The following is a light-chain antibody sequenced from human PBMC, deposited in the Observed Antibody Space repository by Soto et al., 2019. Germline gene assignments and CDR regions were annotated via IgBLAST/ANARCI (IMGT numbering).Light chain of an antibody. J-gene: IGKJ5*01. CDR1: QSISSY. Sequence: IQLTQSPSSLSASLGDQVNINCRASQSISSYFNWYQQKPGRAPKLLISAASSLQSGVPSRFSGSGSGTDFTLTISSLQPEDFATYYCQQSYSTPITFGQGTRLEIK. CDR3: QQSYSTPIT. V-gene: IGKV1-39*01. CDR2: AAS.